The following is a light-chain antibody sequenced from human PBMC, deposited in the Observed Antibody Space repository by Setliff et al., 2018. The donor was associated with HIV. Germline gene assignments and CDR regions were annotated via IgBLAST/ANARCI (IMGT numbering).Light chain of an antibody. CDR3: ASYRSPATYV. Sequence: QSALSQPASVSGSPGQSITISCIGTSSDVGGYDFVSWYQQRPGKAPKLITFDVSERPSGVSHRFSASKSGNTASLTISGLQTEDEANYFCASYRSPATYVFGIGTKVTVL. CDR1: SSDVGGYDF. CDR2: DVS. J-gene: IGLJ1*01. V-gene: IGLV2-14*03.